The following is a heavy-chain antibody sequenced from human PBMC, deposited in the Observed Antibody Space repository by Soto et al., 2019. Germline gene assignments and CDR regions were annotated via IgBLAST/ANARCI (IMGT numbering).Heavy chain of an antibody. D-gene: IGHD2-21*01. Sequence: QVQLVQSGAEVKKPGSSVKVSCESSGGTVTSYIFTWVRQAPGQGLEWMGRSIPIQGTADYALKFQDRVTMTADKSTNTAYMELRSLRPDDTAVYYCATSLVFVDHAYMDVWGKGTTVTVSS. V-gene: IGHV1-69*08. CDR1: GGTVTSYI. CDR2: SIPIQGTA. CDR3: ATSLVFVDHAYMDV. J-gene: IGHJ6*03.